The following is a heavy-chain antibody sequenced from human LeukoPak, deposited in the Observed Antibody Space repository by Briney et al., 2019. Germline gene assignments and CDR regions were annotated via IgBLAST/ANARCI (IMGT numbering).Heavy chain of an antibody. Sequence: SETLSLTCAVYGVSFSGYYWSWIRQPPGKGLEWIGEINYSGSTNYNPSLKSRVTISVDTSKNQFSLKLSSVTAADTAVYYCARVFGMDSSSWYVYYYYYMDVWGKGTTVTVSS. CDR1: GVSFSGYY. CDR3: ARVFGMDSSSWYVYYYYYMDV. J-gene: IGHJ6*03. CDR2: INYSGST. V-gene: IGHV4-34*01. D-gene: IGHD6-13*01.